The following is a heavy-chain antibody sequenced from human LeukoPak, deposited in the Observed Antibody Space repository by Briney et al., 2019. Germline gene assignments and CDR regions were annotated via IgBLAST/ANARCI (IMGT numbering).Heavy chain of an antibody. CDR2: IYWNDDK. D-gene: IGHD3-3*01. Sequence: SGPTLVNPTQTLTLTCTFSGFSLSTSGVGVGWIRQPPGKALEWLALIYWNDDKRYSPSLKSRLTTTKDTSKNQVVLTMTNMDPVDTATYYCAHLLPYDFWSGYYTNWFDPWGQGTLVTVSS. CDR1: GFSLSTSGVG. J-gene: IGHJ5*02. V-gene: IGHV2-5*01. CDR3: AHLLPYDFWSGYYTNWFDP.